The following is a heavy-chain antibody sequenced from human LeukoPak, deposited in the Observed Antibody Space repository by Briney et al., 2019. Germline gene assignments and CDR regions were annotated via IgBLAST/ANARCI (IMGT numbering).Heavy chain of an antibody. CDR1: GFTFSSYG. J-gene: IGHJ4*02. V-gene: IGHV3-30*18. CDR3: AKDCAVRGGFDY. D-gene: IGHD3-10*01. Sequence: GGSLRLSCAASGFTFSSYGMHWVRQAPGKGLEWGAVISYDGSNKYYADSVKGRFTISRDNSKNTLDLQMNSLRAEDTAVYYCAKDCAVRGGFDYWGQGTLVTVSS. CDR2: ISYDGSNK.